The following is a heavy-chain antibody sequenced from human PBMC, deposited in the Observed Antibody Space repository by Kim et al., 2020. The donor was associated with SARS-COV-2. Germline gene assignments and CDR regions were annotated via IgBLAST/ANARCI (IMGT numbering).Heavy chain of an antibody. CDR2: ISSSGSTI. Sequence: GGSLRLSCAASGFTFSSYEMNWVRQAPGKGLEWVSYISSSGSTIYYADTVKGRFTISRDNAKNSLYLQMNSLRAEDTAVYYCARAKLEHQYDMDVWGQGTTVTGSS. V-gene: IGHV3-48*03. CDR3: ARAKLEHQYDMDV. J-gene: IGHJ6*02. CDR1: GFTFSSYE.